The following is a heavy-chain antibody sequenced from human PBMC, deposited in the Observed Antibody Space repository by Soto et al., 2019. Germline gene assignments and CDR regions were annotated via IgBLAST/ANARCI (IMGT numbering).Heavy chain of an antibody. V-gene: IGHV1-69*13. CDR3: ARVDIVVARGYYYYYGMDV. CDR2: IIPIFGTA. D-gene: IGHD2-2*03. J-gene: IGHJ6*02. Sequence: SGKVSCKASGGTFSSYAISWVRQAPGQGLEWMGGIIPIFGTANYAQKFQGRVTITADESTSTAYMELSSLRSEDTAVYYCARVDIVVARGYYYYYGMDVWGQGTTVTVSS. CDR1: GGTFSSYA.